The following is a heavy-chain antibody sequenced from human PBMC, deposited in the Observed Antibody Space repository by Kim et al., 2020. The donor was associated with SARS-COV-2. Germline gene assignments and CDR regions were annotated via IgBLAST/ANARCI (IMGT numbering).Heavy chain of an antibody. CDR2: VHSSGGT. CDR1: GVSTSLGAYY. Sequence: SETLSLTCTVSGVSTSLGAYYWSWVRQPPGKGLKWIGYVHSSGGTNYNPSLKSRVTISLDTSKNQFSLRLSSVAVADTAVYYCAREILPSRYYFDYWGQGTLVTVSS. V-gene: IGHV4-30-4*01. D-gene: IGHD6-6*01. J-gene: IGHJ4*02. CDR3: AREILPSRYYFDY.